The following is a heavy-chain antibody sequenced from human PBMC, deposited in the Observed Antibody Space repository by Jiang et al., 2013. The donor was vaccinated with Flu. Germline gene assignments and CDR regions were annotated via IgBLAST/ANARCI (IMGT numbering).Heavy chain of an antibody. CDR2: ISPNSGDT. J-gene: IGHJ4*02. D-gene: IGHD5-12*01. CDR1: GYTFTGYH. Sequence: SGAEVKKPGASVKVSCKASGYTFTGYHIHWVRQAPGQGLEWMGHISPNSGDTYYAQKFQDRVTLTRDTSITTAYMELSRLGSDDTAVYYCAADVATVTLGDYWGQGTLVTVSS. CDR3: AADVATVTLGDY. V-gene: IGHV1-2*06.